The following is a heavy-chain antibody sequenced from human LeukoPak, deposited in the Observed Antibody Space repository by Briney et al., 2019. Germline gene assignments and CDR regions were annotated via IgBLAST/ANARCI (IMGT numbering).Heavy chain of an antibody. Sequence: GGSLRLSCAASGFTVSSNYMNWVRQAPGKGLEWVSSISSSSSYIYYADSVKGRFTISRDNAKNSLYLQMNSLRAEDTAVYYCAREVENSSGWYSHFDYWGQGTLVTVSS. V-gene: IGHV3-21*01. D-gene: IGHD6-19*01. CDR1: GFTVSSNY. CDR2: ISSSSSYI. J-gene: IGHJ4*02. CDR3: AREVENSSGWYSHFDY.